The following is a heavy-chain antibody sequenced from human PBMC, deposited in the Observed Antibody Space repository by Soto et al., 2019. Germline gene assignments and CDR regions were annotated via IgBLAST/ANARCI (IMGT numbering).Heavy chain of an antibody. J-gene: IGHJ4*02. V-gene: IGHV4-34*01. CDR2: INHSGST. CDR3: ARGVSVIVDVPRDAPGKYYFDY. CDR1: GWSFSGYF. D-gene: IGHD2-15*01. Sequence: XETLSLTCAVDGWSFSGYFWSWIRQPPGKGLDWIGEINHSGSTNSNPSLKSRVTTSVDTSKNQFSLKLRSVTAADTAVYYCARGVSVIVDVPRDAPGKYYFDYWGQGTLVTVSS.